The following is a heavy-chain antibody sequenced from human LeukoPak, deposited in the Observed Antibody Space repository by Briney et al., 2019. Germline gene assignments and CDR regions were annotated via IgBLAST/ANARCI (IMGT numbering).Heavy chain of an antibody. V-gene: IGHV1-8*01. CDR2: MNPNSGNT. CDR3: ARVATLLVYYYYMAV. J-gene: IGHJ6*03. D-gene: IGHD1-26*01. CDR1: GYTFTSYD. Sequence: ASVKVSCKASGYTFTSYDINWVRQATGQGLEWMGWMNPNSGNTGYAQKFQGRVTMTRNTSISTAYMELSSLRSEDTAVYYCARVATLLVYYYYMAVWGKGTTVTVSS.